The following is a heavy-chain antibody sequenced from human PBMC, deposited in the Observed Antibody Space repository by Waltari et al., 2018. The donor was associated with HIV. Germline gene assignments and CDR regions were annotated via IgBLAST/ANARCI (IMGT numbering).Heavy chain of an antibody. D-gene: IGHD6-13*01. CDR3: ARDLYSRSGDDY. Sequence: EVQLVESGGGLVQPGGSLRLSCAASGFTFSNYWMHWVRQAPGKGLGWGSRIKSDGRSTNDAGSVKGRFTVSRDNAKNTLYLQMNSLRAEDTAVYYCARDLYSRSGDDYWGQGTLVTVSS. J-gene: IGHJ4*02. CDR1: GFTFSNYW. V-gene: IGHV3-74*01. CDR2: IKSDGRST.